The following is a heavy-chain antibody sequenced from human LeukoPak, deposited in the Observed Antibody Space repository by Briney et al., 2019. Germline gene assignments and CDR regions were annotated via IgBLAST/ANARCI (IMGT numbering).Heavy chain of an antibody. CDR2: IKQDGSEK. Sequence: GGSLRLSCTVSGFTFSSYWMSWVRQAPGKGLEWVANIKQDGSEKYYVNSVKGRFTISRGNAKNSLYLQMNSLRAEDTAVYYCARDHFYGSDYWGQGTLVTVSS. CDR3: ARDHFYGSDY. CDR1: GFTFSSYW. V-gene: IGHV3-7*01. D-gene: IGHD1-14*01. J-gene: IGHJ4*02.